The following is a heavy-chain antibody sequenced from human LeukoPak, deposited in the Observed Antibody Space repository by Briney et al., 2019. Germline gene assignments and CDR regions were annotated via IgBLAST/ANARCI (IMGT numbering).Heavy chain of an antibody. Sequence: ASVKVSCKVSGYTLTELSMHWVRQAPGKGLEWMGGFDPEDGETIYAQKFQGRVTMTEDTSTDTAYMELSSLRSEDTAVYYCARGLDSSGSYRPYDAFDIWGQGTMVTVSS. D-gene: IGHD1-26*01. J-gene: IGHJ3*02. CDR3: ARGLDSSGSYRPYDAFDI. CDR2: FDPEDGET. CDR1: GYTLTELS. V-gene: IGHV1-24*01.